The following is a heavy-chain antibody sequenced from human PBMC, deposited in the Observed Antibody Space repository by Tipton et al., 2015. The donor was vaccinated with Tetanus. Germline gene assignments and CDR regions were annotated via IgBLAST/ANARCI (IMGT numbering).Heavy chain of an antibody. Sequence: QSGAEVKKPGASVKVSCKASGYTFTNHAISWVRQAPGQGLKWVGWITVYNGHTDYAQNLQGRVTLTIESSTNTAYMELRSLRSDDTAVYYCARAPNRISRAYDYWGQGTQITVSS. J-gene: IGHJ4*02. CDR3: ARAPNRISRAYDY. D-gene: IGHD1-14*01. CDR2: ITVYNGHT. CDR1: GYTFTNHA. V-gene: IGHV1-18*01.